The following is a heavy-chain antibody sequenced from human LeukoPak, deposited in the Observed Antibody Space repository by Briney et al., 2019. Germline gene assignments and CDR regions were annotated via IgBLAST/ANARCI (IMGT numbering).Heavy chain of an antibody. J-gene: IGHJ4*02. Sequence: GGSLRLSCAASGFTVSSNYMSWVRQAPGKGLEWVSAISGSGGSTYYADSVKGRFTISRDNSKNTLYLQMNSLRAEDTVVYYCAKAPWSGYDQADYFDYWGQGTLVTVSS. CDR1: GFTVSSNY. CDR3: AKAPWSGYDQADYFDY. D-gene: IGHD5-12*01. CDR2: ISGSGGST. V-gene: IGHV3-23*01.